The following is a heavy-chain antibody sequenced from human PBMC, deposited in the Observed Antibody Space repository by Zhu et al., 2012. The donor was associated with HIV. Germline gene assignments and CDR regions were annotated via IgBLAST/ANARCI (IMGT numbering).Heavy chain of an antibody. CDR1: GGSFSDYY. CDR2: INHRGST. J-gene: IGHJ4*02. V-gene: IGHV4-34*01. D-gene: IGHD6-6*01. CDR3: VSHRPHFGS. Sequence: QVRLDQWGAGLLEPSETLSLTCAVYGGSFSDYYWSWIRRSPDKGLEWIGEINHRGSTTYKTSLKGRLTLSVDTSKSQFSLRLASVTAADMGTYYCVSHRPHFGSWGREPWSPSPQ.